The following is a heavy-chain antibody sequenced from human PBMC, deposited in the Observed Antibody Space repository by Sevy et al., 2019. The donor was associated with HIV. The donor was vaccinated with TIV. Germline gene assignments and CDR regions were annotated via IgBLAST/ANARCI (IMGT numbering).Heavy chain of an antibody. D-gene: IGHD3-10*01. CDR3: SREVPGSLYGMDV. J-gene: IGHJ6*02. V-gene: IGHV3-13*01. CDR1: GFIFSSYD. CDR2: IRTTGDT. Sequence: GSLRLSCAASGFIFSSYDIHWVRQAAGKGLEWVSVIRTTGDTSYSDSVRGRFTISRENAKNSMYLQMNSLRAGDMAVYYCSREVPGSLYGMDVWGQGTTVTVSS.